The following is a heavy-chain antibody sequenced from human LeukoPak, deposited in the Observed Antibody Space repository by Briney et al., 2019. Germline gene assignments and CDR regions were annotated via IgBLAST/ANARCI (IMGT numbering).Heavy chain of an antibody. CDR3: ARTYYYGSGSSYFDP. D-gene: IGHD3-10*01. V-gene: IGHV4-38-2*02. Sequence: SETLSLTCTVSGFSLSGGYYWGWIRQSPGKGLEWIGSNYHGGSSHYNPSLKSRVTISIDTSKNHFSLNLTSVTAADTAVYYCARTYYYGSGSSYFDPWGQGTLVTVSS. J-gene: IGHJ5*02. CDR2: NYHGGSS. CDR1: GFSLSGGYY.